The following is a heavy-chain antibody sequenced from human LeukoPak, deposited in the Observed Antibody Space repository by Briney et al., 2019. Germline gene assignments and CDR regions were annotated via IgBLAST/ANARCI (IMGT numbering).Heavy chain of an antibody. CDR1: GGTFSSYA. J-gene: IGHJ4*02. Sequence: GASVTVSCKASGGTFSSYAISWVRQAPGQGLEWMGGIIPIFGTAIYAQKFQGRVTITADESTRTAYMELSSLRSEDTAVYYCARAPSITMIVGTWGQGTLVTVSS. CDR3: ARAPSITMIVGT. CDR2: IIPIFGTA. D-gene: IGHD3-22*01. V-gene: IGHV1-69*01.